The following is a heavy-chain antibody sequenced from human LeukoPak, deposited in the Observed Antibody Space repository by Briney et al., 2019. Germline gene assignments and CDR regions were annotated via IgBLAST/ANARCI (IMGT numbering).Heavy chain of an antibody. D-gene: IGHD3-10*01. J-gene: IGHJ5*02. V-gene: IGHV1-69*05. CDR2: IIPIFGTA. CDR1: GGTFSSYA. CDR3: ASSPMGYNWFDP. Sequence: ASVKVPCKASGGTFSSYAISWVRQAPGQGLEWMGRIIPIFGTANYAQKFQGRVTITTDESTSTAYMELSSLRSEDTAVYYCASSPMGYNWFDPWGQGTLVTVSS.